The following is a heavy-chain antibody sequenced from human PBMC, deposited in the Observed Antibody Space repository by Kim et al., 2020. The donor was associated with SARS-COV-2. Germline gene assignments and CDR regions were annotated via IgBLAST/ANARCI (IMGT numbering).Heavy chain of an antibody. D-gene: IGHD4-17*01. CDR1: GYTLTELS. CDR2: FDPEDGET. V-gene: IGHV1-24*01. CDR3: ATLESRFTVLTHGSFDP. J-gene: IGHJ5*02. Sequence: ASVKVSCKVSGYTLTELSMHWVRQAPGKGLEWMGGFDPEDGETIYAQKFQGRVTMTEDTSTDTAYMELSSLRSEDTAVYYCATLESRFTVLTHGSFDPWGQGTLVTVSS.